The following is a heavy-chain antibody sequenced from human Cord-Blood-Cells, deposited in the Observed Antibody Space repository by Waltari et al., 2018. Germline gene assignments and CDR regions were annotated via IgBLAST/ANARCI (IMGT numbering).Heavy chain of an antibody. CDR2: INPNSGNT. J-gene: IGHJ4*02. D-gene: IGHD2-2*03. V-gene: IGHV1-8*01. Sequence: QVQLVQSGAAVKKPGASVKVSGKASGYTFNSYDINRVRQATGQGLEWMGWINPNSGNTGSAQKFQGRVTMTRNTSISTAYMELSILRSEDTALYYCAIGNWIYFDFWGQGTLVTVSS. CDR3: AIGNWIYFDF. CDR1: GYTFNSYD.